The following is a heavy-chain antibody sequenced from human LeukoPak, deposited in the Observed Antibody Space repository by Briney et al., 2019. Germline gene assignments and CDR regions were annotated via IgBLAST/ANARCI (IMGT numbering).Heavy chain of an antibody. D-gene: IGHD1-26*01. J-gene: IGHJ4*02. CDR2: ISWNSGSI. CDR1: GFTFDDYA. Sequence: GGSLRLSCAASGFTFDDYAMHWVRQAPGKGLEWVSGISWNSGSIGYADSVKGRFTISRDNAKNSLYLQMNSLRAEDTALYYCAKEKWELSEKKSDGFDYWGQGTLVTVSS. CDR3: AKEKWELSEKKSDGFDY. V-gene: IGHV3-9*01.